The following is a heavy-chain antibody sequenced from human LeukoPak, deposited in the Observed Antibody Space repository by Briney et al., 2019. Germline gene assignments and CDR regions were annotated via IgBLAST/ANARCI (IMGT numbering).Heavy chain of an antibody. CDR2: ISRSSTYI. V-gene: IGHV3-21*01. CDR3: ARGLRIRGASYYFDY. Sequence: GGSLRLSCAASGFSFSSYSMSWVRQAPGKGLQWVSSISRSSTYIYYADSVKGRFTVSRDNAKNSLYLQMDSLRAEDTAVYYCARGLRIRGASYYFDYWGQGTLVTVSS. D-gene: IGHD3-10*01. J-gene: IGHJ4*02. CDR1: GFSFSSYS.